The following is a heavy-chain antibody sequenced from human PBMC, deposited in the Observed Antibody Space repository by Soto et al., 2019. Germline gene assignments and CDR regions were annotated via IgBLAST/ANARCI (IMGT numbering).Heavy chain of an antibody. Sequence: ASVKVSCKASGYTFTSYDINWVRQATGHGLEWMGWMNPNSGNTGYAQKFQGRVTMTRNTSISTAYMELSSLRSEDTAVYYCARGRRSLAARLRIWFDPWGQGTLVTVSS. CDR2: MNPNSGNT. CDR1: GYTFTSYD. D-gene: IGHD6-6*01. CDR3: ARGRRSLAARLRIWFDP. J-gene: IGHJ5*02. V-gene: IGHV1-8*02.